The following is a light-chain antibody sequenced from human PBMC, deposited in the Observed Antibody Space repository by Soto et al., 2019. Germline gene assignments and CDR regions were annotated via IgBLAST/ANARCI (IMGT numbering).Light chain of an antibody. V-gene: IGKV3-20*01. CDR3: QQYGNAPIT. CDR2: RTS. CDR1: ESVSSSF. J-gene: IGKJ5*01. Sequence: EVVLTHSPGTLSLSPWERATLSCRASESVSSSFLTWYQQKPGQAPRLLIYRTSNRVTGIPDRFSGSGCGTDFTLSISRLEVEDFAVYHCQQYGNAPITFGQGTRLEIK.